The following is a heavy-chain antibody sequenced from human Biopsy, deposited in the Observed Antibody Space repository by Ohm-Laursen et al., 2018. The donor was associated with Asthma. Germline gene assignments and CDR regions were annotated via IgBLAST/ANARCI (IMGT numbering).Heavy chain of an antibody. D-gene: IGHD3-10*01. V-gene: IGHV1-18*01. CDR3: ARAVDYSHYYGMDV. CDR2: ISVYNGNT. CDR1: GYTFNSAG. Sequence: GASVKVSCKTSGYTFNSAGITWVRQAPGQGLEWMGWISVYNGNTKVAQKLQDRVTMITDTSTSTAYMELRSLRSDDTAVYFCARAVDYSHYYGMDVWGQGNTVTVS. J-gene: IGHJ6*02.